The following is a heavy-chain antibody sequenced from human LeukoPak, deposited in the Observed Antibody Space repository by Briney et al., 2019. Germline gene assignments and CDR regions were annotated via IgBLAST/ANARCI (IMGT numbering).Heavy chain of an antibody. CDR2: IKSKIDGGTT. D-gene: IGHD3-16*01. V-gene: IGHV3-15*01. Sequence: GGSLRLSCAASGFIFSNAWMIWVRQAPGKGLERVGRIKSKIDGGTTDYAAPVKGRFTISRDDSKNTLYLQMNSLKTEDTAVYYCTTSMMTFGGVIAHWGQGTLVTVSS. CDR3: TTSMMTFGGVIAH. J-gene: IGHJ5*02. CDR1: GFIFSNAW.